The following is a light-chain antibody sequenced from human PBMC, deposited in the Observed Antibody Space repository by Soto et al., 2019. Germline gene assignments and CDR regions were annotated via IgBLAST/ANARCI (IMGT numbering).Light chain of an antibody. Sequence: DIVLTQSPLSLPVTPGEPASISCRSSQSLLHRNGYNYLDWYLQKPGQSPQPLSYLGSNRDSGVPECFRGGGSSTDFTVKNKSVGAEDLGIYYCMQALQTALSFGGGTKVELK. CDR2: LGS. V-gene: IGKV2-28*01. J-gene: IGKJ4*01. CDR3: MQALQTALS. CDR1: QSLLHRNGYNY.